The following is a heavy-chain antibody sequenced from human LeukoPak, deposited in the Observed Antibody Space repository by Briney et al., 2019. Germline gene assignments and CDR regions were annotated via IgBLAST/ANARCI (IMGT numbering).Heavy chain of an antibody. CDR2: MYYNGDT. Sequence: SETLSLTCTVSGGSINSTHYFRAWIRQPPGKGLEWIGTMYYNGDTYYNPSLKSRGTVSVDTSKNLFSLKLASVTAADTAVYYCARGGRGFTSPFDYWGQGTLVTVSS. CDR1: GGSINSTHYF. D-gene: IGHD5-12*01. V-gene: IGHV4-39*02. CDR3: ARGGRGFTSPFDY. J-gene: IGHJ4*02.